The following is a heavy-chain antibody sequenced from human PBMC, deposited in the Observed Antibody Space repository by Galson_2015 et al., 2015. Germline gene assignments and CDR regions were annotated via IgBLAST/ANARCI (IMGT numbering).Heavy chain of an antibody. D-gene: IGHD3-10*01. Sequence: SVQVSCKASGDTFSTSTISWVRQAPGHGLAWMGGLIPIFGTANSAQTFQGRVPITAAESTSTASMELSSLRSEDTAVFFCARGSGNYDGSATQDYYYYIDVWGKGTTVTVSS. J-gene: IGHJ6*03. V-gene: IGHV1-69*13. CDR3: ARGSGNYDGSATQDYYYYIDV. CDR2: LIPIFGTA. CDR1: GDTFSTST.